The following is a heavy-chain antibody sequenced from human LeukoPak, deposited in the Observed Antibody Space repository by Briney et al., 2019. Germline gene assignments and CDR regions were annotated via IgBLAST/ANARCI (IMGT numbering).Heavy chain of an antibody. Sequence: ASVKVSCKTSGYTFSNYGISWVRQAPGRGLEWVGWISAFNGNTNYAPKLQDRVTLTTDTSTSTAYMELRSLRSDDTAVYYCATDTQVNRYYFDYWGQGTLVTVSS. CDR1: GYTFSNYG. J-gene: IGHJ4*02. V-gene: IGHV1-18*04. CDR3: ATDTQVNRYYFDY. CDR2: ISAFNGNT.